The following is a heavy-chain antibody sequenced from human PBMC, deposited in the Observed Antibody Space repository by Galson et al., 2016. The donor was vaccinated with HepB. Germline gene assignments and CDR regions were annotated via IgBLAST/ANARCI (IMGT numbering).Heavy chain of an antibody. D-gene: IGHD3-10*01. CDR2: ISYDGRNK. J-gene: IGHJ6*02. V-gene: IGHV3-30*04. Sequence: SLRLSCAASGFTFSNYAMHWVRQAPGKGLEWVTVISYDGRNKYYADSVKGRFTISRDNSKNTLFLQMNSLRAEDPTLYYCARDGVFRYYYGMDVWGQGTTVTVSS. CDR1: GFTFSNYA. CDR3: ARDGVFRYYYGMDV.